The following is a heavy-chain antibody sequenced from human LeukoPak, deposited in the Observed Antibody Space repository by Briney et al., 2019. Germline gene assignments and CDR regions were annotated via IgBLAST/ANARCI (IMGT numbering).Heavy chain of an antibody. Sequence: EGSLRLSCAASGFTDSSNYMSWVRQSPGKGLEWVSVIYSGGSTYYADSVKGRFTISRDNSKNTLYLQMNSLRAEDTAVYYCASTFYGDSPPYWGQGTLVSVCS. CDR3: ASTFYGDSPPY. J-gene: IGHJ4*02. CDR1: GFTDSSNY. CDR2: IYSGGST. D-gene: IGHD4-17*01. V-gene: IGHV3-66*01.